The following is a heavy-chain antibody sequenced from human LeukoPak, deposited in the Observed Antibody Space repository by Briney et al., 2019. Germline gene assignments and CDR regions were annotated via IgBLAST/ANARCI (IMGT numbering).Heavy chain of an antibody. CDR2: ISAYNGNT. J-gene: IGHJ4*02. D-gene: IGHD3-10*01. V-gene: IGHV1-18*01. Sequence: GASVKVSCKASGYTFTSYGISWVRQAPGQGLERMGWISAYNGNTNYAQNLQGRVTMTTDTSTSTAYMELRSLRSDDTAVYYCARALRSYYYGSGSFSNFDYWGQGTLVTVSS. CDR1: GYTFTSYG. CDR3: ARALRSYYYGSGSFSNFDY.